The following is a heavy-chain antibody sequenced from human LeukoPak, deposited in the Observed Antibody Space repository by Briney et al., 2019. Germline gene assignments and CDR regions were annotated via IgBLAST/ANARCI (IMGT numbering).Heavy chain of an antibody. CDR3: ASYPRYSSSPPFDY. D-gene: IGHD6-19*01. J-gene: IGHJ4*02. V-gene: IGHV1-46*01. CDR1: GYTFTSYY. Sequence: ASVKVSCKASGYTFTSYYMHWVRQAPGQGLEWMGIINPSGGSTSYAQKFQGRVTMTRDTTISTAYMELSRLTPDDTAVYYCASYPRYSSSPPFDYWGQGTLVTVSS. CDR2: INPSGGST.